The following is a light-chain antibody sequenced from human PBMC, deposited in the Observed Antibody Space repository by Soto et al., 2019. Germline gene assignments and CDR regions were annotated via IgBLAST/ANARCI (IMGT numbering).Light chain of an antibody. CDR1: QSISSY. Sequence: DIQMTQSPSSLSASVEDRVTISCRASQSISSYLNWYQQKPGKAPKLLIYAASSLQSGVPSRFSGSGSGTDFTLTISSLQPEDFATYYCQQSCSTPTFGQGTRLEIK. V-gene: IGKV1-39*01. CDR3: QQSCSTPT. CDR2: AAS. J-gene: IGKJ5*01.